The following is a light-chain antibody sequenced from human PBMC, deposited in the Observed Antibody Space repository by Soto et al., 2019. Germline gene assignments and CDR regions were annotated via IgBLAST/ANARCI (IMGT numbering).Light chain of an antibody. J-gene: IGKJ5*01. Sequence: EIVLTQSPATLSLSPGERATLSCRASQSVSSYLAWYQQKPRQAPRLLIYDASNSATGIPARFSGSGSGTDFTLTISSLEPEDFEVYYCQQRSNWISFGQGTRLEIK. V-gene: IGKV3-11*01. CDR2: DAS. CDR1: QSVSSY. CDR3: QQRSNWIS.